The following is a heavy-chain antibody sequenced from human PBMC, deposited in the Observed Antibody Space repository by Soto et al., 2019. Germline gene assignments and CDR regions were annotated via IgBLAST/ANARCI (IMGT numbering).Heavy chain of an antibody. CDR3: AIVGSWNGALSAFTI. CDR1: GGTFSSYT. V-gene: IGHV1-69*02. Sequence: GASVKVSCKASGGTFSSYTISWVRQAPGQGLEWMGRIIPILGIANYAQKFQGRVTITADKSTSTAYMELSSLRSEDTAVYYCAIVGSWNGALSAFTIWGQGTLVPVSS. J-gene: IGHJ3*02. D-gene: IGHD1-1*01. CDR2: IIPILGIA.